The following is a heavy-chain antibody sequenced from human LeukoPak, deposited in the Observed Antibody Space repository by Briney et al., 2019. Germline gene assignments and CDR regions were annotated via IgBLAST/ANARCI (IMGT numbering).Heavy chain of an antibody. D-gene: IGHD3-22*01. Sequence: ASVKVSCKASGYTFTSYGISWVRQAPGQGLEWMGWISAYNGNTNYAQKLQGRVTMTTDTSTSTAYMELRSLRSDDTAVYYCARDPYYYDSSGYYYVPGWFDPWGQGTPVTVSS. CDR3: ARDPYYYDSSGYYYVPGWFDP. V-gene: IGHV1-18*01. CDR1: GYTFTSYG. CDR2: ISAYNGNT. J-gene: IGHJ5*02.